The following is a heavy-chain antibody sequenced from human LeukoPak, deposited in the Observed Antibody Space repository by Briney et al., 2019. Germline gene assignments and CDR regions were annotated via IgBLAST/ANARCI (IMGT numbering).Heavy chain of an antibody. V-gene: IGHV1-69*05. D-gene: IGHD3-10*01. CDR1: GGTFSNYG. Sequence: SVKVSCKASGGTFSNYGISWVRQAPGQGLEWMGGIIPVFGTPHYAQKFQGRVTMTRDTSITTAYMELNRLRADDTAVYFCARDRMGFGELLGAFDIWGQGSMVTVSP. CDR2: IIPVFGTP. J-gene: IGHJ3*02. CDR3: ARDRMGFGELLGAFDI.